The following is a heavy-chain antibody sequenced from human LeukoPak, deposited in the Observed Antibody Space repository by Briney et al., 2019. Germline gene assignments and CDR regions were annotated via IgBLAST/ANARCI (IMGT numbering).Heavy chain of an antibody. Sequence: QSGGSLRLSCAASGFTFNIYAMGWVRQAPGKGLQWVSAIDGSGDTTYYVDSVKGRFTISRDNSKNTVYLQMNSLRDEDTAIYYCALNAYYAGMTTWGQGTLVTVSS. CDR2: IDGSGDTT. CDR3: ALNAYYAGMTT. CDR1: GFTFNIYA. J-gene: IGHJ4*02. D-gene: IGHD3-16*01. V-gene: IGHV3-23*01.